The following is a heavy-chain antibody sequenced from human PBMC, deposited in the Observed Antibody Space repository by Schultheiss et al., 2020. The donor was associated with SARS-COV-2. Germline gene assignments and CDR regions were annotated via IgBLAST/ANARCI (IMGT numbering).Heavy chain of an antibody. Sequence: GGSLRLPCAASGFTFSDYYMSWIRQAPGKGLEWVSHILSSGSYTNYADSVKGRFTISRDNAKSLLFLQMNSLRAEDTAVYYCARVGRDCSHGVCYNAEYFQYWGQGTLVTVSS. CDR1: GFTFSDYY. D-gene: IGHD2-8*01. CDR3: ARVGRDCSHGVCYNAEYFQY. J-gene: IGHJ1*01. V-gene: IGHV3-11*06. CDR2: ILSSGSYT.